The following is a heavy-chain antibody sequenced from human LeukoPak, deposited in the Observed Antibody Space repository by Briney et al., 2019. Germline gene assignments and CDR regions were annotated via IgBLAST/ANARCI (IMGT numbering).Heavy chain of an antibody. D-gene: IGHD2-21*01. V-gene: IGHV4-39*02. CDR2: IYYSGST. Sequence: SETLSLTCTVSGGSISSSSYYWGWIRQPPGKGLEWIGSIYYSGSTYYNPSLKSRVTISVDTSKNQFSLKLSSVTAADTAVYYCARDPRIGYSDYWGQGTLVTVSS. J-gene: IGHJ4*02. CDR1: GGSISSSSYY. CDR3: ARDPRIGYSDY.